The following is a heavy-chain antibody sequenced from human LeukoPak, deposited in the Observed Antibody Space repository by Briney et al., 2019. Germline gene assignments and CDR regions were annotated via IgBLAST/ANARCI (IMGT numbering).Heavy chain of an antibody. Sequence: GGSLRLSCAASGFTFSSYGMHWVRQAPGKGLEWVAFIRYDGSNKYYADSVKGRFTISRDNSKNTLYLQMNSLRAEHTAVYYCAKDRIVVVPAAMGVLDYWGQGTLVTVSS. CDR3: AKDRIVVVPAAMGVLDY. V-gene: IGHV3-30*02. CDR2: IRYDGSNK. J-gene: IGHJ4*02. D-gene: IGHD2-2*01. CDR1: GFTFSSYG.